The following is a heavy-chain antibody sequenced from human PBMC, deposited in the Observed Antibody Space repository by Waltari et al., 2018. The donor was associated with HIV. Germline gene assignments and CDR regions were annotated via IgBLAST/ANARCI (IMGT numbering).Heavy chain of an antibody. CDR3: ARGRKGYLGIEDFDS. V-gene: IGHV4-31*11. J-gene: IGHJ4*02. D-gene: IGHD2-15*01. CDR2: IYNHGNT. Sequence: QVQLQESGPGLLKPSQTLSLTCAVSGVSINIGGSSWSWVRQHPETGLEWNGHIYNHGNTYYNPYLQSRVTISLDTSQHQFSLRLNSVTAADNAVYYCARGRKGYLGIEDFDSWGQGTLVTVSS. CDR1: GVSINIGGSS.